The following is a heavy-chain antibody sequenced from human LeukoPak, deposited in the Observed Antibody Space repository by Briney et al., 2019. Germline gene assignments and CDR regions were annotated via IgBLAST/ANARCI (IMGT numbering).Heavy chain of an antibody. CDR3: ARAQLGYCSSTSCLGGNWFDP. J-gene: IGHJ5*02. D-gene: IGHD2-2*01. Sequence: PGGSLRLSCAASGFTFSNAWMSWVRQAPGKGLEWVTSISSSSSYIYYADSVKGRFTISRDNAKNSLYLQMNSLRAEDTAVYYCARAQLGYCSSTSCLGGNWFDPWGQGTLVTVSS. CDR1: GFTFSNAW. V-gene: IGHV3-21*01. CDR2: ISSSSSYI.